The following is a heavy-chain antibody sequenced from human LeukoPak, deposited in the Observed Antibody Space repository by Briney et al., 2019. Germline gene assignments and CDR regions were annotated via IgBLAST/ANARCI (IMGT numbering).Heavy chain of an antibody. J-gene: IGHJ4*02. V-gene: IGHV4-59*08. CDR2: IYYSGST. Sequence: SETLSLTCTVSGGSISSYYWSWIRQPPGKGLEWIGYIYYSGSTNYNPSLKSRVTISVDTSKNQFSLKLSSVTAADTAVYYCARGGPPGLPPGPYGSTSIFLLPATNWGQGTLVTVSS. CDR3: ARGGPPGLPPGPYGSTSIFLLPATN. CDR1: GGSISSYY. D-gene: IGHD6-13*01.